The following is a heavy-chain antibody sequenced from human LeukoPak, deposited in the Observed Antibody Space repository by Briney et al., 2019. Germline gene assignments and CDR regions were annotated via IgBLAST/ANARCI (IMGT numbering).Heavy chain of an antibody. J-gene: IGHJ4*02. Sequence: GGSLRLACTASGFTFGDYAMSWVRQAPGKGLEWVGFIRSKAYGATTEYSASVEGRVTITRDDYKRMAYLQMNSLQTEDTAVYYRTRDTAEFYDSSGYAGDWGQGTLVTVSS. CDR1: GFTFGDYA. V-gene: IGHV3-49*04. D-gene: IGHD3-22*01. CDR3: TRDTAEFYDSSGYAGD. CDR2: IRSKAYGATT.